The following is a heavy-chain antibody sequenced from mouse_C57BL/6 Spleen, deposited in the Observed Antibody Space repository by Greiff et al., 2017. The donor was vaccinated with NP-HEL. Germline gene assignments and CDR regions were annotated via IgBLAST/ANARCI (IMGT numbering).Heavy chain of an antibody. Sequence: EVKLMESGPGLVKPSQSLSLTCSVTGYSITSGYYWNWIRQFPGNKLEWMGYISYDGSNNYNPSLKNRISITRDTSKNQFFLKLNSVTTEDTATYYCAGDGYLDYWGQGTTLTVSS. V-gene: IGHV3-6*01. CDR1: GYSITSGYY. CDR3: AGDGYLDY. D-gene: IGHD2-3*01. CDR2: ISYDGSN. J-gene: IGHJ2*01.